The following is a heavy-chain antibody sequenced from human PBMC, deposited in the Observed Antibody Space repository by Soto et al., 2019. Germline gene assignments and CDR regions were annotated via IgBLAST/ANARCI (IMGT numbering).Heavy chain of an antibody. CDR3: ARDRNYGSGSYYKWNWFDP. Sequence: ASVKVSCKASGYTFTSYGISWVRQAPGQGLEWMGWISAYNGNTNYAQKLQGRVTMTTDTSTSTAYMELRSLRSDDTAVYYCARDRNYGSGSYYKWNWFDPWGQGTLVTVSS. D-gene: IGHD3-10*01. J-gene: IGHJ5*02. V-gene: IGHV1-18*01. CDR2: ISAYNGNT. CDR1: GYTFTSYG.